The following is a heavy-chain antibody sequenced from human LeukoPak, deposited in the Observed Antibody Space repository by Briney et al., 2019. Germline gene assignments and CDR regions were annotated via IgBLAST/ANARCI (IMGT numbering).Heavy chain of an antibody. V-gene: IGHV3-23*01. CDR2: ITTSDGNT. CDR3: AKDGGLWVSAHWGDS. J-gene: IGHJ4*02. CDR1: GFTFSSYT. D-gene: IGHD7-27*01. Sequence: PGGSLRLPCAASGFTFSSYTMSWVRQAPGKGLGWVSTITTSDGNTYYADSVKGRFTVSRDNSKNTLFLRMNSLRAEDTAVYYCAKDGGLWVSAHWGDSWGRGTLVTVSS.